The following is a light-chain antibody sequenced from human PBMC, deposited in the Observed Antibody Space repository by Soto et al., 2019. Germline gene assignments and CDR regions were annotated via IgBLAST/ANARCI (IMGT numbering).Light chain of an antibody. V-gene: IGKV3-20*01. CDR2: ASS. CDR3: QQYGDSSWT. CDR1: QSVSSSY. J-gene: IGKJ1*01. Sequence: EIVLTQSPGTLSSSPGERATLSCRASQSVSSSYLAWYQHKPGQAPRLLIYASSSRATGIPDRFGGSGSGTDFTLTISRLEPEDFAVYYCQQYGDSSWTFGQGTRWIS.